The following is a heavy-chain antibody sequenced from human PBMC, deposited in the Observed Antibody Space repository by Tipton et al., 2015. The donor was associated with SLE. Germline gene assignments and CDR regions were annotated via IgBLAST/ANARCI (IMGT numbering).Heavy chain of an antibody. V-gene: IGHV3-33*08. J-gene: IGHJ6*02. Sequence: QLVQSGGGVVQPGRSLRLSCAASGFTFSSYGMHWVRQAPGKGLEWVAVIWYDGSNKYYADSVKGRFTISRDNSKNTLYLQMNSLRAEDTAVYYCAGGVSYYYGMDAWGQGTTVTVSS. D-gene: IGHD2-21*01. CDR3: AGGVSYYYGMDA. CDR1: GFTFSSYG. CDR2: IWYDGSNK.